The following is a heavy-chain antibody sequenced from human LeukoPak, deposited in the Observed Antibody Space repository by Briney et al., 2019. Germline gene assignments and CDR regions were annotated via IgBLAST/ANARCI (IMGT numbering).Heavy chain of an antibody. CDR3: ARGCPIDKYYYDSSGYYY. J-gene: IGHJ4*02. CDR1: GYTFTGYY. Sequence: GASVKVSCKASGYTFTGYYMHWVRQAPGQGLEWMGWINPNSGGTNYAQKFQGRVTMTRDTSISTAYMELSRLRSDDTAVYYCARGCPIDKYYYDSSGYYYWGQGTLVTVSS. D-gene: IGHD3-22*01. CDR2: INPNSGGT. V-gene: IGHV1-2*02.